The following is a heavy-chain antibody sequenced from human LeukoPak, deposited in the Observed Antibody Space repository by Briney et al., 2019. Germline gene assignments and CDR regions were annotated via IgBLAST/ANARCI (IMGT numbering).Heavy chain of an antibody. CDR1: GYTFTSYG. J-gene: IGHJ3*02. D-gene: IGHD3-3*01. V-gene: IGHV1-18*01. Sequence: GASVKVSCKASGYTFTSYGISWVRQAPGQGLEWMGWISAYNGNTNYAQKFQGRVTITADKSTSTAYMELSSLRSEDTAVYYCARGFILEWLWHRGSDAFDIWGQGTMVTVSS. CDR3: ARGFILEWLWHRGSDAFDI. CDR2: ISAYNGNT.